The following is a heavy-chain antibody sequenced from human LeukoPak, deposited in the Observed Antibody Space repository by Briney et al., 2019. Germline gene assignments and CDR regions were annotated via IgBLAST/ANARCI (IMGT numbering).Heavy chain of an antibody. V-gene: IGHV3-7*04. CDR3: ARGFYFSMTELYYLDL. D-gene: IGHD2-8*01. CDR2: IKQDGSEK. CDR1: GLNFRSFW. J-gene: IGHJ2*01. Sequence: GGSLRLSCAVSGLNFRSFWMSWVRQAPGKGLEWVANIKQDGSEKFYVDSVKGRFTISRDNAKNPLYLQMNSLRAEDSAVYFCARGFYFSMTELYYLDLWGRGTLVTVSS.